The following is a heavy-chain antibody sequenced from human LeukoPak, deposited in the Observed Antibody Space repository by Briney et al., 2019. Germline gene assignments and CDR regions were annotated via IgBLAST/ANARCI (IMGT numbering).Heavy chain of an antibody. J-gene: IGHJ3*01. D-gene: IGHD3-9*01. CDR2: INQDGNEK. V-gene: IGHV3-7*05. Sequence: GGSLRLSCAASGFTFSSFWMNWVRQAPGKGLEWVASINQDGNEKTYADSVKGRFTISRDSATNSLFLQMNSLRAEDTAVYFCARDATPPGLIFDSWGQGTMVTVSS. CDR1: GFTFSSFW. CDR3: ARDATPPGLIFDS.